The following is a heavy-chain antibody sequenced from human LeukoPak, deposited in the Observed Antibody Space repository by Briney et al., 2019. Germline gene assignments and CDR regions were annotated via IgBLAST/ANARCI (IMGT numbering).Heavy chain of an antibody. CDR2: INHSGST. D-gene: IGHD3-10*01. V-gene: IGHV4-34*01. J-gene: IGHJ5*02. Sequence: SETLSLACADYGGSFSGYYWSWIRQPPGKGLEWIGEINHSGSTNYNPSLKSRVTISVDTSKNQFSLKLSSVTAADTAVYYCASRTSMVRGNWFDPWGQGTLVTVSS. CDR1: GGSFSGYY. CDR3: ASRTSMVRGNWFDP.